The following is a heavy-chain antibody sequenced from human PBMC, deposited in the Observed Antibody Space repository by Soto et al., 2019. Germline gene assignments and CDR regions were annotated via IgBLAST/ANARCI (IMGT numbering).Heavy chain of an antibody. J-gene: IGHJ4*02. V-gene: IGHV1-46*01. CDR2: INPSGGST. D-gene: IGHD3-3*01. CDR3: ARCPAHTIFGVVISYYFDY. CDR1: GYTFTSYY. Sequence: ASVKVSCKASGYTFTSYYMHWVRQAPGQGLEWMGIINPSGGSTSYAQKFQGRVTMTRDTSTSTVYMELSSLRSEDTAVYYCARCPAHTIFGVVISYYFDYSGQGPLVTVSS.